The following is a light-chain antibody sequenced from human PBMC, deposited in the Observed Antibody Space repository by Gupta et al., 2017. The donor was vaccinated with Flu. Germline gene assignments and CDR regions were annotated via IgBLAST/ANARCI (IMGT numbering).Light chain of an antibody. Sequence: QPVVPQEPSLTVSPGGTVTLTCASSTGAVTSSYYPNWFQQRPGQAPRALIYSSSNKHSWTPARFSGSLLGGTAALTLPXVXHEDEAXYYCLLSFGAAQTHWVFGGGTKLTVL. V-gene: IGLV7-43*01. CDR3: LLSFGAAQTHWV. CDR1: TGAVTSSYY. J-gene: IGLJ3*02. CDR2: SSS.